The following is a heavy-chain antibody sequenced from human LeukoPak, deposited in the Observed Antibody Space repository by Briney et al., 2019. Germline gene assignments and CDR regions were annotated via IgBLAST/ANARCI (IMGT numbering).Heavy chain of an antibody. J-gene: IGHJ6*03. Sequence: SETLSLTCGVSGGSISSYYWAWIRQAPGKGLEWIGYIYYAGSTNYNPSLKSRVTMSVDMSRNQFSLRMTSVTAADTAVYYCAREAQDFRTGDHRPGHYDYMDVWGKGTAVTVSS. CDR2: IYYAGST. D-gene: IGHD3-16*01. V-gene: IGHV4-59*01. CDR3: AREAQDFRTGDHRPGHYDYMDV. CDR1: GGSISSYY.